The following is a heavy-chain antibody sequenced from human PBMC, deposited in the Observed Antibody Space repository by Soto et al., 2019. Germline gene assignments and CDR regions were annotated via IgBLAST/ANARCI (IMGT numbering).Heavy chain of an antibody. V-gene: IGHV3-30*04. D-gene: IGHD6-6*01. Sequence: QVQLVESGRGVDQPGRSLRLSCAASGFTFSGYAMHWVREAPGKGLEWVAATSYDENYKYYADSVKGRFTISRDNSKNTLFLQMNSLRTEDTTVYYSARQGGSSGIWYFDYCGQGSLVTVSS. CDR1: GFTFSGYA. CDR2: TSYDENYK. J-gene: IGHJ4*02. CDR3: ARQGGSSGIWYFDY.